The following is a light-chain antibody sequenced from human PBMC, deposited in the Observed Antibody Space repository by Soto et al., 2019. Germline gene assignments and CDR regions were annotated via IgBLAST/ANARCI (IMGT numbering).Light chain of an antibody. CDR3: QQYHYWWT. CDR2: ETT. J-gene: IGKJ1*01. V-gene: IGKV3-15*01. CDR1: QSVSSN. Sequence: EIVMTQSPATLSVSPGERATLSCRASQSVSSNLAWYQQNPGQAPRLLIYETTTSATGIPARFSGSWSGTEFTLTISSLQSEDFAVYYCQQYHYWWTFGQGTKVEIK.